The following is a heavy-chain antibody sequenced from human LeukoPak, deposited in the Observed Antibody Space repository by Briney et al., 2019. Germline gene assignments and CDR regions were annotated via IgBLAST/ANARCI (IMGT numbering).Heavy chain of an antibody. Sequence: GGSLRLSCAASGFTFSIYSMNWVRQAPGKGLEWVSYIGGTHSNIYYADSVKGRFTISRDDAKNSLYLQMNSLRGEDTAVYYCARDRDYAFDSWGQGTLVTVSS. CDR3: ARDRDYAFDS. V-gene: IGHV3-48*01. CDR1: GFTFSIYS. J-gene: IGHJ4*02. D-gene: IGHD4-17*01. CDR2: IGGTHSNI.